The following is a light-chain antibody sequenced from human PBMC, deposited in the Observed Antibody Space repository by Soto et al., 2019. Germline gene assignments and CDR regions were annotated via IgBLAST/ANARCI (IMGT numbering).Light chain of an antibody. CDR1: QSVGST. Sequence: EIVLTQSPAALSVSPGERATLSCWASQSVGSTLNWYQQRPGQAPRLLIYDTSIRATGIPDRFSGSGSGTEFTLTIARLQSEDFAVYYCQKRSNWPPITFGQGTRLEIK. CDR3: QKRSNWPPIT. CDR2: DTS. V-gene: IGKV3-15*01. J-gene: IGKJ5*01.